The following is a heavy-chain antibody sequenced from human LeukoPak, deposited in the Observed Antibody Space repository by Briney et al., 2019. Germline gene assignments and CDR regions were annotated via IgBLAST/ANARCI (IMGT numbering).Heavy chain of an antibody. CDR2: TSGSGGST. Sequence: GGSLRLSCVASGFTFSSYGMSWVRQAPGKGLEWVSGTSGSGGSTYYADSVKGRFTISRDNSKNTLYLQMNRLRAEDTAVYYCAKRGLAAALFRWGQGTLVTVSS. D-gene: IGHD6-13*01. J-gene: IGHJ4*02. CDR3: AKRGLAAALFR. V-gene: IGHV3-23*01. CDR1: GFTFSSYG.